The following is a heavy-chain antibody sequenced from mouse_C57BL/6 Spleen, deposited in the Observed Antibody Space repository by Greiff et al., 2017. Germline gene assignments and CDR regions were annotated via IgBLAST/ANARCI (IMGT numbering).Heavy chain of an antibody. D-gene: IGHD1-1*01. Sequence: EVQRVESGPGLVKPSQSLSLTCSVTGYSITSGYYWNWIRQFPGNKLEWMGYISYDGSNNYNPSLKNRISITRDTSKNQFFLKLNSVTTEDTATYYCARFITTVVAHFDYWGQGTTLTVSS. V-gene: IGHV3-6*01. CDR1: GYSITSGYY. CDR3: ARFITTVVAHFDY. J-gene: IGHJ2*01. CDR2: ISYDGSN.